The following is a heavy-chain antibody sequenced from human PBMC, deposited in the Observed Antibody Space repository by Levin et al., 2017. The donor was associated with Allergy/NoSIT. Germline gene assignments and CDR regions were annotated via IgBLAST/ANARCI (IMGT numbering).Heavy chain of an antibody. V-gene: IGHV2-5*02. CDR1: GFSLSTSGVG. Sequence: SGPTLVKPTQTLTLTCTFSGFSLSTSGVGVGWIRQPPGKALEWLALIYWDDDKRYSPSLKSRLTITKDTSKNQVVLTMTNMDPVDTATYYCAHTPWGGSGVYYFDYWGQGTLVTVSS. CDR3: AHTPWGGSGVYYFDY. CDR2: IYWDDDK. D-gene: IGHD3-10*01. J-gene: IGHJ4*02.